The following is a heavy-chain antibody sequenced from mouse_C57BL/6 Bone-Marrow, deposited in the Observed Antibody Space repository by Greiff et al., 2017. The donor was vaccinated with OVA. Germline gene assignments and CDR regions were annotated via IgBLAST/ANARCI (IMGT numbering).Heavy chain of an antibody. V-gene: IGHV1-42*01. CDR1: GYSFTGYY. CDR3: ARFDYAMDY. J-gene: IGHJ4*01. Sequence: EVQLQQSGPELVKPGASVKIFCKASGYSFTGYYMNWVKQSPEKSLEWIGEINPSTGGTTYNQKFKAKATLTVDKSSSTAYMQLKSLTSEDSAVYYCARFDYAMDYWGQGTSVTVSS. CDR2: INPSTGGT.